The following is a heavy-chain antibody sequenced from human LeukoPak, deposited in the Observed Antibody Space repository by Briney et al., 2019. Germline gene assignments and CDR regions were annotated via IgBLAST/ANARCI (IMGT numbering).Heavy chain of an antibody. J-gene: IGHJ4*02. V-gene: IGHV4-39*01. CDR3: ASTKLGYSSGWH. D-gene: IGHD6-19*01. CDR1: GGSISSSYS. Sequence: SKTLSLTCTVSGGSISSSYSWGWIRQPPGKGLEWIGNIYYSGSTYYNPSLKSRVTISVDTSKNQFSLKLNSVTASDTAIYYCASTKLGYSSGWHWGQGTLVTVSS. CDR2: IYYSGST.